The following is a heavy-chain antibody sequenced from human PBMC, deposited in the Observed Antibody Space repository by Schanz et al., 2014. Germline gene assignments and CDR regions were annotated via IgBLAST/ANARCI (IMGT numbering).Heavy chain of an antibody. V-gene: IGHV4-31*03. CDR3: ARLVGPSFYYGMDV. J-gene: IGHJ6*02. CDR2: IYDSGNT. CDR1: GDSMSSGGYY. D-gene: IGHD2-15*01. Sequence: QVQLQESGPGLVKPSQTLSLTCNVSGDSMSSGGYYWNWIRQHPGKGLEWIGYIYDSGNTYYNPSLKSRVTMSIDTSENQFSLNLRSVTGADTAVYYCARLVGPSFYYGMDVWGQGTTXTFSS.